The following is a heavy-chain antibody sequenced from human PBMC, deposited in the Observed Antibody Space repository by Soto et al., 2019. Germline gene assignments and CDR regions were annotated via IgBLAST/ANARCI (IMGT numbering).Heavy chain of an antibody. CDR1: GGTFSSYA. D-gene: IGHD3-22*01. V-gene: IGHV1-69*13. CDR2: IIPIFGTA. CDR3: ATNYYYDSSGYYPLGFDY. Sequence: SVKVSCKASGGTFSSYAISWVRQAPGQGLEWMGGIIPIFGTANYAQKFQGRVTITADESTSTAYMELSSLRSEDTAVHYCATNYYYDSSGYYPLGFDYWGQGTLVTVSS. J-gene: IGHJ4*02.